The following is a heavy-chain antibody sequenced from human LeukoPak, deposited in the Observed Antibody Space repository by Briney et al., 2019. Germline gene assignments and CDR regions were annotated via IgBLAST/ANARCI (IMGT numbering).Heavy chain of an antibody. Sequence: GGSLRLSCAASGFTFSSYAMSWVRQAPGKGLEWVSAISGSGGSTYYADSVKGRFTISSDNSKNPLYLQMNSLRAEDTAVYYCAKDTPLYYYDSSGSDYWGQGTLVTVSS. D-gene: IGHD3-22*01. V-gene: IGHV3-23*01. J-gene: IGHJ4*02. CDR1: GFTFSSYA. CDR2: ISGSGGST. CDR3: AKDTPLYYYDSSGSDY.